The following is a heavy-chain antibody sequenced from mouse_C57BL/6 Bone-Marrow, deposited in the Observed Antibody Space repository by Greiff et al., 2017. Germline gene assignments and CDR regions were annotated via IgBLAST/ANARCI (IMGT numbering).Heavy chain of an antibody. Sequence: VQLQQPGAELVRPGTSVKLSCKASGYTFTSYWMHWVKQRPGQGLEWIGVIDPSDSYTNYNHKFKGKATLTVDTSSSTAYMQLSSLTSEDSAVYYCARAGVYYGSSLAWFAYWGQGTLVTVSA. V-gene: IGHV1-59*01. CDR2: IDPSDSYT. D-gene: IGHD1-1*01. J-gene: IGHJ3*01. CDR3: ARAGVYYGSSLAWFAY. CDR1: GYTFTSYW.